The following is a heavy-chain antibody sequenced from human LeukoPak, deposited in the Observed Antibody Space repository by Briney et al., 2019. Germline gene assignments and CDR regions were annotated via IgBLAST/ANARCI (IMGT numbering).Heavy chain of an antibody. D-gene: IGHD4-11*01. V-gene: IGHV1-18*01. CDR3: ARCLGGMTTGNWYYYYMDV. J-gene: IGHJ6*03. CDR1: GYTFTSYG. CDR2: ISVYNGNT. Sequence: ASVKVSCKASGYTFTSYGISWVRQAPGQGLEWMGWISVYNGNTNYAQKLQGRVTMTTDTSTSTAYMELRSLRSDDTAVYFCARCLGGMTTGNWYYYYMDVWGKGTTVTVSS.